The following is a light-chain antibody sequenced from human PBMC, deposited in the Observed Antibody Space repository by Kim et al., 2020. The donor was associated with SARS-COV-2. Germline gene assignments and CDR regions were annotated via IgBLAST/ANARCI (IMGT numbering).Light chain of an antibody. Sequence: EIVLTQSPGTLSLSPGERATLSCRASQSVSSSSLAWYQHKPGQTPRLLIYAASTRATGIPDRFSGSGSGTDFTLSISRLEPEDFAVYYCQQSGTFGQGTKLEI. J-gene: IGKJ2*01. CDR1: QSVSSSS. CDR3: QQSGT. CDR2: AAS. V-gene: IGKV3-20*01.